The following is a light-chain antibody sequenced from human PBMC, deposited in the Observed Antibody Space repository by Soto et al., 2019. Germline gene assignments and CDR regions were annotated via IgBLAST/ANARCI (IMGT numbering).Light chain of an antibody. CDR2: SNN. CDR3: AAWDASLNGVV. CDR1: SSNIGSNT. J-gene: IGLJ2*01. Sequence: VLTQPPSASGTPGQRVTISCSGSSSNIGSNTVNWYQQLPGTAPKLLIYSNNQRPSGVPDRFSGSKSGTSASLAISGLQSEDEADYYCAAWDASLNGVVFGGGTKLTVL. V-gene: IGLV1-44*01.